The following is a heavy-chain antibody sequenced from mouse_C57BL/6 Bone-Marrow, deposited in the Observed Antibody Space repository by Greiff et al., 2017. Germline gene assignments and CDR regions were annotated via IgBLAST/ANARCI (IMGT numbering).Heavy chain of an antibody. CDR3: ARGHYDNYGWYCDV. CDR1: GYTFTSYW. CDR2: IYPSDSET. D-gene: IGHD2-1*01. V-gene: IGHV1-61*01. J-gene: IGHJ1*03. Sequence: QVQLQQPGAELVRPGSSVKLSCKASGYTFTSYWMDWVKQRPGQGLEWIGNIYPSDSETHYNQKFKDKATLTVDKSSSTAYMQLSSLTSEDSAVYYCARGHYDNYGWYCDVWGTGTTVTVSS.